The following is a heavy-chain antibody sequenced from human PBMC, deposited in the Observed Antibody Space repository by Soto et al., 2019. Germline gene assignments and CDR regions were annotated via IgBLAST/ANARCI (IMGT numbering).Heavy chain of an antibody. CDR1: GLSVSSNY. Sequence: PGGSLRLSCAASGLSVSSNYMSWVRQAPGKGLEWVSVIYSGGSTYYADSVKGRFTISRDNAKNTLYLQMNSLRAEDTAVYYCARGLFLDYWGQGTRVTVSS. CDR3: ARGLFLDY. J-gene: IGHJ4*02. V-gene: IGHV3-53*01. D-gene: IGHD3-3*01. CDR2: IYSGGST.